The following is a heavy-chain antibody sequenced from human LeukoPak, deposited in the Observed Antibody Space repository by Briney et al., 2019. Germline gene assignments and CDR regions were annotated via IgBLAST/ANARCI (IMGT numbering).Heavy chain of an antibody. V-gene: IGHV6-1*01. J-gene: IGHJ3*02. D-gene: IGHD6-19*01. CDR1: GDSVSSNSAA. CDR3: AREAIAVAGTDAFDI. Sequence: SQTLSLTCAISGDSVSSNSAALNWIRQSPSRGLEWLVRTYYRSKWYNDYAVSVKSRITINPDTSKNQFSLQLNSVTPEDTAVYYCAREAIAVAGTDAFDIWGQGTMVTVSS. CDR2: TYYRSKWYN.